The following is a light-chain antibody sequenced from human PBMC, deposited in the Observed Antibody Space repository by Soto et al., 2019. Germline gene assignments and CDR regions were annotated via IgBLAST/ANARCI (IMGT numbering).Light chain of an antibody. V-gene: IGKV1-9*01. CDR2: VAS. CDR3: QQLNSYRLT. Sequence: IHLTQSPSSLSASVLDRVTITFRASQAISSHLAWYQQKPGKAPKLLVYVASTLQSGVPSRFSGSGSGTDFSLSINSLQPEDFATYYCQQLNSYRLTFGGGTKVDIK. CDR1: QAISSH. J-gene: IGKJ4*01.